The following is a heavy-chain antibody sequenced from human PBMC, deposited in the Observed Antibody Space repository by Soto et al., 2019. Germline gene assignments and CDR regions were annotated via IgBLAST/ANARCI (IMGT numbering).Heavy chain of an antibody. D-gene: IGHD6-19*01. V-gene: IGHV3-23*01. CDR2: ISGNGRVT. Sequence: GGSLRLSCAASGFTFDDYAMSWVRQAPGKGLEWVSTISGNGRVTYYADSVKGRFTISRDNSKNTLYLQMNSLRDEDTALYSCAQWKERQPPFFTDYWGKGTMVTV. CDR3: AQWKERQPPFFTDY. J-gene: IGHJ4*02. CDR1: GFTFDDYA.